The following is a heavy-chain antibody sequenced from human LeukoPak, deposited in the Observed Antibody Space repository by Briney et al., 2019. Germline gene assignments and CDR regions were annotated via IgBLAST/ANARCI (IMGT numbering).Heavy chain of an antibody. D-gene: IGHD2-15*01. J-gene: IGHJ4*02. Sequence: SETLSLTCEVSGYSISSGYFWAWIRQSPGKGLEVIAGIFHDGRTYYNPSLQSRVTISVDTFRSRFSLKLKSMTAADAAVYYCARDIGWTKGPFDYWGQGTLVTVSS. CDR2: IFHDGRT. CDR1: GYSISSGYF. V-gene: IGHV4-38-2*01. CDR3: ARDIGWTKGPFDY.